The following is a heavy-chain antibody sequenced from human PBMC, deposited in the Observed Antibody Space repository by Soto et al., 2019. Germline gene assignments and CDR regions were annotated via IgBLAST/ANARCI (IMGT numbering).Heavy chain of an antibody. J-gene: IGHJ3*02. D-gene: IGHD3-22*01. V-gene: IGHV5-51*01. Sequence: ESLKISCKASGYSFSFYWIGWVRQMPGKGLEWMAIMYPDDSDIRYSPSFEAHVTISADKSTSTAFLQWSSLKASDTAMYYCATAYVYDFENSNYYRDAFDIWGQGTLVTVSS. CDR3: ATAYVYDFENSNYYRDAFDI. CDR2: MYPDDSDI. CDR1: GYSFSFYW.